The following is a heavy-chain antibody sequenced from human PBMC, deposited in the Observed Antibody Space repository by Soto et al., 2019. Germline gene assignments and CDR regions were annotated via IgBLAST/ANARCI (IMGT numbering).Heavy chain of an antibody. CDR1: GFIFSMYW. Sequence: LRLSCEASGFIFSMYWMHWVRQVPGKRPVWLARINEDGSTTTYADYVTGRFTISRDNDENTLYLQLDSLRVEGSALYYCTRGPRPSSSGTGAYWGQGSLVTVSS. J-gene: IGHJ4*02. CDR3: TRGPRPSSSGTGAY. V-gene: IGHV3-74*03. D-gene: IGHD1-26*01. CDR2: INEDGSTT.